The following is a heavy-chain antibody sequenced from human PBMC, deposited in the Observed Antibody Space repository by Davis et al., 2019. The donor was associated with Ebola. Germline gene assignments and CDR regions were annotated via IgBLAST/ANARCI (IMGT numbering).Heavy chain of an antibody. CDR1: GYTFTSYY. CDR2: INPSGGST. J-gene: IGHJ6*02. D-gene: IGHD5-12*01. Sequence: ASVKVSCKASGYTFTSYYMHWVRQAPGQGLEWMGIINPSGGSTSYAQKFQGRVTMTRDTSTSTVYMELSSLRSEDTAVYYCASWSGYDYGYYYGMDVWGQGTTVTVSS. CDR3: ASWSGYDYGYYYGMDV. V-gene: IGHV1-46*01.